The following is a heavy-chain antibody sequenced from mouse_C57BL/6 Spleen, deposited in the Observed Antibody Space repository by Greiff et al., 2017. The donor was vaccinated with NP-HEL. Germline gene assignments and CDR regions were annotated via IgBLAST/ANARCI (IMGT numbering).Heavy chain of an antibody. Sequence: QVHVKQPGAELVKPGASVKMSCKASGYTFTSYWITWVKQRPGQGLEWIGDIYPGSGSTNYNEKFKSKATLTVDTSSSTAYMQLSSLTSEDSAVYYCARTRGLPDYFDYWGQGTTLTVAS. CDR1: GYTFTSYW. CDR3: ARTRGLPDYFDY. D-gene: IGHD2-2*01. V-gene: IGHV1-55*01. CDR2: IYPGSGST. J-gene: IGHJ2*01.